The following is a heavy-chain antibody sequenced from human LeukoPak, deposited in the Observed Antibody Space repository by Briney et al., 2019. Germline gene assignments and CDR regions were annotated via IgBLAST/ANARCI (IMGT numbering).Heavy chain of an antibody. Sequence: GGSLRLSCAASGFTFSSYGMHWVRQAPGKGLEWVAVISYDGSNKYYADSVKGRFTISRDNSKNTLYLQMNSLRAEDTAVYYCAKAGSSWYSSLDYWGQGTLVADSS. J-gene: IGHJ4*02. CDR3: AKAGSSWYSSLDY. V-gene: IGHV3-30*18. CDR1: GFTFSSYG. CDR2: ISYDGSNK. D-gene: IGHD6-13*01.